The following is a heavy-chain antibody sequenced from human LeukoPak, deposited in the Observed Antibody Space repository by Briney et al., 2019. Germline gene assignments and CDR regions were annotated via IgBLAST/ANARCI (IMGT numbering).Heavy chain of an antibody. D-gene: IGHD5-18*01. V-gene: IGHV1-69*04. Sequence: SVKVSCKASGGTFSSYAISWVRQAPGQGLEWMGRIIPILGIANYAQKFQGRVTITADKSTSTAYMELSSLRSEDTAVYYCAREGEYSYGNNWFDPWGQGTLVTASS. CDR1: GGTFSSYA. CDR3: AREGEYSYGNNWFDP. J-gene: IGHJ5*02. CDR2: IIPILGIA.